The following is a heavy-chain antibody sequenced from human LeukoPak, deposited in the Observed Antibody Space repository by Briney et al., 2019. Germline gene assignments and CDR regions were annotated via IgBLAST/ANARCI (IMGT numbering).Heavy chain of an antibody. J-gene: IGHJ4*02. CDR2: ISGYNGNT. D-gene: IGHD6-19*01. V-gene: IGHV1-18*01. CDR1: GYTFTTYG. CDR3: ARDGGSGWKRFDY. Sequence: ASVKLSCKASGYTFTTYGLSWVRQAPGQGLEWMGWISGYNGNTKYAQNLQGRVTMTTDKSTSTLYMELTSLRSDDTAVYYWARDGGSGWKRFDYWGQGTLVTVSS.